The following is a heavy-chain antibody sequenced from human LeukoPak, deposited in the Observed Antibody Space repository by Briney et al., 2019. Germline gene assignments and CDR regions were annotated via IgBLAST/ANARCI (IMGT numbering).Heavy chain of an antibody. CDR1: GGSFSAYY. CDR2: INHSGST. Sequence: PSETLSPTCAVYGGSFSAYYWSWIRQPPGKGLEWIGEINHSGSTNYNPSLKSRVTISVDTSKNQFSLKLRSVTAADTAVYYCARDEAYYANYYMDVWGKGTTVTVSS. CDR3: ARDEAYYANYYMDV. J-gene: IGHJ6*03. V-gene: IGHV4-34*01. D-gene: IGHD3-3*01.